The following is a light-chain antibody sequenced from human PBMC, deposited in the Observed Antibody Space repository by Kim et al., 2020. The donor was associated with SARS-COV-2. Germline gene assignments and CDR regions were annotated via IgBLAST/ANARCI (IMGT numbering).Light chain of an antibody. V-gene: IGLV1-40*01. CDR3: QSYDSSLSGRE. J-gene: IGLJ3*02. CDR2: GNS. Sequence: QSVLTQPPSVSGAPGQRVTISCTGSSSNIGAGYDVHWYQQLPGTAPKLLIYGNSNRPSGVPDRFSGSKSGTSASLAITGLQAEDEADYYCQSYDSSLSGREFGGGPQLTVL. CDR1: SSNIGAGYD.